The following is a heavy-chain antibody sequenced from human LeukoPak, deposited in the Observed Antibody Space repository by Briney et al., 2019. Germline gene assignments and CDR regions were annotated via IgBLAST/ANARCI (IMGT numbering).Heavy chain of an antibody. CDR3: ARVGHTDY. V-gene: IGHV3-9*01. CDR1: GFTFDDYA. Sequence: GGSLRLSCAASGFTFDDYAMHWVRQAPGKGLEWVSGISWNSGSIGYADSVKGRFTISRDNAKNSLYLQMNSLRAEDTAVYYCARVGHTDYWGQGTLVTVSS. CDR2: ISWNSGSI. J-gene: IGHJ4*02.